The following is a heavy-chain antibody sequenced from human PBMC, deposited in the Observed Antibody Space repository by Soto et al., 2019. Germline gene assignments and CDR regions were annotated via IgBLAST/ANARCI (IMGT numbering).Heavy chain of an antibody. V-gene: IGHV1-69*12. D-gene: IGHD2-15*01. Sequence: QVQLVQSGAEVKKPGSSVKVSCKASGVTFSSYAISWVRQAPGQGLEWMGGIIPIFGTIHYAQKFRGRVTIAADESPSTTYMELSCLRSGDAAVYYCARDYGASPDFDYRGQGTLVTVSS. CDR1: GVTFSSYA. CDR3: ARDYGASPDFDY. J-gene: IGHJ4*02. CDR2: IIPIFGTI.